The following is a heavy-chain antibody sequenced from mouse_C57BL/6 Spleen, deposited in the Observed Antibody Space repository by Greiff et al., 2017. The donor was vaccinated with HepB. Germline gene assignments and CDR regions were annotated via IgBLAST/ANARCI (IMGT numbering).Heavy chain of an antibody. Sequence: EVKLQESGPGLVKPSQSLSLTCSVTGYSITSGYYWNWIRQFPGNKLEWMGYISYDGSNNYNPSLKNRISITRDTSKNQFFLKLNSVTTEDTATYYCAREFDYGGFAYWGQGTLVTVSA. CDR1: GYSITSGYY. CDR3: AREFDYGGFAY. CDR2: ISYDGSN. D-gene: IGHD2-4*01. J-gene: IGHJ3*01. V-gene: IGHV3-6*01.